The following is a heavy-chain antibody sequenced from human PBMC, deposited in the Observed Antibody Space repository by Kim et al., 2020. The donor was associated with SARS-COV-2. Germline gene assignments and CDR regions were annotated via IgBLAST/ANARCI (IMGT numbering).Heavy chain of an antibody. V-gene: IGHV3-23*01. Sequence: KGRLTISRDNSKNTLYLQMNSLRAEDTAVYYCAKDLGYCDSSSCYVGGDYWGQGTLVTVSS. D-gene: IGHD2-2*01. CDR3: AKDLGYCDSSSCYVGGDY. J-gene: IGHJ4*02.